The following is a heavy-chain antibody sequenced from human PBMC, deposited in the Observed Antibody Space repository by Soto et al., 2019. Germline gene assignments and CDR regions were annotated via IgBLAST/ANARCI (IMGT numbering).Heavy chain of an antibody. V-gene: IGHV1-18*01. CDR2: ISAYNANG. CDR3: ARDSKFNNANFDC. D-gene: IGHD1-1*01. J-gene: IGHJ4*02. Sequence: QVQLVQYGAEEKKPGASVKVSGKASGYTFNNYGISWVRQAPGQGLEWMGWISAYNANGNYAQKVEGRVTMTKDTSTSKADIELRILRSDDTAVYYCARDSKFNNANFDCWGQGTMVTVSS. CDR1: GYTFNNYG.